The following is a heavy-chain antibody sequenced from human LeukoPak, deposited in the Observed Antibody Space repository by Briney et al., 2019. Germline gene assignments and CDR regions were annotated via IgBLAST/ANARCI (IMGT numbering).Heavy chain of an antibody. CDR3: ARAVFSGYDKFSGWSFYFDS. CDR2: IYSSGST. Sequence: PSETLSLTCTVSGASISSYYWSWIRQPPGGGLEWIGYIYSSGSTNYNPSLKSRVTISVDTSKNQFSLKLNSVIAADTAVYSCARAVFSGYDKFSGWSFYFDSWGRGTLVTVSS. CDR1: GASISSYY. J-gene: IGHJ4*02. D-gene: IGHD5-12*01. V-gene: IGHV4-59*01.